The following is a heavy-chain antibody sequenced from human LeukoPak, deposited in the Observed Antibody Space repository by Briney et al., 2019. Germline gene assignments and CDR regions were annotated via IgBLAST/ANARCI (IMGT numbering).Heavy chain of an antibody. CDR2: ISGDGSIK. D-gene: IGHD3-3*01. V-gene: IGHV3-30*18. Sequence: GGSLRLSCSAPKFTFSHYGMQWVRQAPGKRLEWVAVISGDGSIKIYADSEKGRFTPSRDYSITTVDLQKNSLSSEDTAVYYCVKEYHSRGFGAYFVYWGQGTVVTVSS. J-gene: IGHJ4*02. CDR1: KFTFSHYG. CDR3: VKEYHSRGFGAYFVY.